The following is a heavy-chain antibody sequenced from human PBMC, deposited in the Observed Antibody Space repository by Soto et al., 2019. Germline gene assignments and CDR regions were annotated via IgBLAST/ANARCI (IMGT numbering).Heavy chain of an antibody. CDR3: ARGGAARHLDS. J-gene: IGHJ5*01. CDR1: GYTFTNFA. Sequence: ASVKVSCKTSGYTFTNFALSWLRQAPGQGLEWIGFVSANNGFTHFAQEFQGRVSVKTDTSTSTVYLDLRSLSSDDTAVYYCARGGAARHLDSWGQGTPVTVSS. D-gene: IGHD6-6*01. V-gene: IGHV1-18*01. CDR2: VSANNGFT.